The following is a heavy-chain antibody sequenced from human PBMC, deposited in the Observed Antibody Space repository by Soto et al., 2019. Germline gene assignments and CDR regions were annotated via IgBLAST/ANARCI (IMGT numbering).Heavy chain of an antibody. J-gene: IGHJ4*02. CDR2: IYYSGST. V-gene: IGHV4-39*01. CDR1: GGSISSNNYY. D-gene: IGHD6-13*01. CDR3: ARRGTSSWYGY. Sequence: QLQLQESGPGLVKPSETLSLICTVSGGSISSNNYYWGWIRQPPGKGLEWIGRIYYSGSTYYNPAIKSRVTISVDTSKNQFSLKLTSVTAADTAVYYCARRGTSSWYGYWGQGTLVTVSS.